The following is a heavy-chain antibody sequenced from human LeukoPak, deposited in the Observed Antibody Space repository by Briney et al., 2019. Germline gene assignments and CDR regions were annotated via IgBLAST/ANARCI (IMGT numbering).Heavy chain of an antibody. V-gene: IGHV1-2*02. D-gene: IGHD3/OR15-3a*01. CDR3: ARVLPDGFFPLEY. CDR2: INPNSGGT. J-gene: IGHJ4*02. Sequence: ASVKVSCKVSGYTLTELSMHWVRQAPGQGLEWMGWINPNSGGTDYAQKFQGRVTMTRDTSISTAYMELSILKSDDSAVYYCARVLPDGFFPLEYWGQGTLVTVSS. CDR1: GYTLTELS.